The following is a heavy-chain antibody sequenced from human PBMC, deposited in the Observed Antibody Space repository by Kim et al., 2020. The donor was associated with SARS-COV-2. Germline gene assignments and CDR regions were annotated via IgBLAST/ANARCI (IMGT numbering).Heavy chain of an antibody. CDR2: INHSGST. CDR3: ARATRVRGIFVRKERGAHWFDP. V-gene: IGHV4-34*01. CDR1: GGSFSGYY. D-gene: IGHD3-10*01. J-gene: IGHJ5*02. Sequence: SETLSLTCAVYGGSFSGYYWSWIRQPPGKGLEWIGEINHSGSTNYNPSLKSRVTISVDTSKNQFSLKLSSVTAADTAVYYCARATRVRGIFVRKERGAHWFDPWGQGTLVTVSS.